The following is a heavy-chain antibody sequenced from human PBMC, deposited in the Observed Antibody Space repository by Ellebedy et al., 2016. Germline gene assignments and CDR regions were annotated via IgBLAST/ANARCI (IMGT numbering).Heavy chain of an antibody. V-gene: IGHV3-33*05. CDR3: ARGVGSGWFDP. J-gene: IGHJ5*02. Sequence: GESLKISCAASGFTFSSYGMHWVRQAPGKGLDWVAVISYDATYKYYADSMKGRFTVSRDNSKNTLYLQMNSLRAEDTAVYYCARGVGSGWFDPWGQGTLVTVSS. CDR2: ISYDATYK. CDR1: GFTFSSYG. D-gene: IGHD2-15*01.